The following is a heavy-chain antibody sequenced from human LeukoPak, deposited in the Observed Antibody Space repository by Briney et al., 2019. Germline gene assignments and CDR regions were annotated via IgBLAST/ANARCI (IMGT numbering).Heavy chain of an antibody. Sequence: SETLSLTCAVYGGSFSGYYWSWIRQPPGKGLEWIGEINHSGSTNYNPSLKSRVTISVDTSKNQFSLKLSSVIAADTAVYYCATGQLVRTYYYYYYMDVWGKGTTVTVSS. CDR3: ATGQLVRTYYYYYYMDV. V-gene: IGHV4-34*01. CDR2: INHSGST. CDR1: GGSFSGYY. D-gene: IGHD6-6*01. J-gene: IGHJ6*03.